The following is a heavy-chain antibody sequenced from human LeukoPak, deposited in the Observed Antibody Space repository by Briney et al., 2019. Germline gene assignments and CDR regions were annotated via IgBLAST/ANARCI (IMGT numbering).Heavy chain of an antibody. CDR2: IRYDGSNK. CDR1: GFTFSSYG. D-gene: IGHD3-22*01. CDR3: AKDSPNYYDSSGYFAY. Sequence: PGGSLRLSCAASGFTFSSYGMHWVRQAPGKGLEWVAFIRYDGSNKYYADSVKGRFTISRDNSKNTLYLQMNSLRAEDTAVYYCAKDSPNYYDSSGYFAYWGQGTLVTVSP. J-gene: IGHJ4*02. V-gene: IGHV3-30*02.